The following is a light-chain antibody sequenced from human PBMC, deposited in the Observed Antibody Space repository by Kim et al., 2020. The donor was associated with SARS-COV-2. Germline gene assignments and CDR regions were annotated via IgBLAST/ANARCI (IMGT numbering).Light chain of an antibody. CDR2: DVS. J-gene: IGLJ2*01. V-gene: IGLV2-14*04. Sequence: QSLPISYIRTSSGVGGYNYVSWYQQHPGNAPKLMIYDVSKRPSGVSNRFSGSKSGNTASLTISGLQAEDEADYYCSSYTSSSTFVVFGGGTQLTVL. CDR3: SSYTSSSTFVV. CDR1: SSGVGGYNY.